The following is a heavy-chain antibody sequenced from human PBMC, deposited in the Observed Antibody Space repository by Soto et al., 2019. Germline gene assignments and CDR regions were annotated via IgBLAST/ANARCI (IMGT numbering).Heavy chain of an antibody. Sequence: QVQLEQSGAEVKKPGSSVKVSCKASGGTLSDHGVAWLRQAPGQGLEWMGGTIPVFNTAKYAQKFQGRVTVTADKFKNIAHMELSSLRSEDTAFYFCARGVYGSGNYYTGPSAFDIWGQGTMVIVSS. J-gene: IGHJ3*02. CDR3: ARGVYGSGNYYTGPSAFDI. D-gene: IGHD3-10*01. CDR2: TIPVFNTA. V-gene: IGHV1-69*06. CDR1: GGTLSDHG.